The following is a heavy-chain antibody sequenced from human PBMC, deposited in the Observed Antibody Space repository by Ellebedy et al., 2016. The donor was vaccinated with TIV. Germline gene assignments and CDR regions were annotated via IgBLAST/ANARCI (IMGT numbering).Heavy chain of an antibody. D-gene: IGHD5-18*01. Sequence: AASVKVSCKASGSTFSSNAFSWVRQAPGQGLEWMGGIIPIFGRANYAQKSQGRVTITADESTSTAYMELSSLRSEDTAVYYCATGRGVTQFDYWGQGTLVTVSS. V-gene: IGHV1-69*13. CDR2: IIPIFGRA. CDR3: ATGRGVTQFDY. J-gene: IGHJ4*02. CDR1: GSTFSSNA.